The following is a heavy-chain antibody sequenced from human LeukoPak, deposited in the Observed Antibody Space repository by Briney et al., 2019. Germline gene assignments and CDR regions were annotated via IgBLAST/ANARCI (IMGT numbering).Heavy chain of an antibody. CDR1: GFTVSSKY. CDR3: ARDWPGIDY. CDR2: IYSGGYT. J-gene: IGHJ4*02. Sequence: PGGSLRLSCGASGFTVSSKYMSWVRQAPGKGLEWVSVIYSGGYTDCADSVKGRFSISRDNSQNTVYLQMNSLRVEDTAIYYCARDWPGIDYWGQGTLVIVSS. V-gene: IGHV3-53*01.